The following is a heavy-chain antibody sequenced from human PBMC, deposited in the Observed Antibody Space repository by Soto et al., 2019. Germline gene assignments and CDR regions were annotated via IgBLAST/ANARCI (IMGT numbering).Heavy chain of an antibody. CDR1: DGSINSYY. D-gene: IGHD3-16*01. Sequence: SETLSLTCTVSDGSINSYYWNWIRQPPGKGLEWIGYIYYSGSTNYNPSLRSRVTISVDTSKNQFSLKLSSVTAADTAVYYCAQRRGEFLAGHSLFDNWGQGTLVTVSS. J-gene: IGHJ4*02. CDR2: IYYSGST. V-gene: IGHV4-59*08. CDR3: AQRRGEFLAGHSLFDN.